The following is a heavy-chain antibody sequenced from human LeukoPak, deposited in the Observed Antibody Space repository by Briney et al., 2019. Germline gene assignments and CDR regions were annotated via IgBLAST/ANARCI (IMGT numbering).Heavy chain of an antibody. D-gene: IGHD2-2*02. CDR3: ARVGCSSTSCYREYYYYGMDV. V-gene: IGHV3-23*01. J-gene: IGHJ6*02. Sequence: PGGSLRLSCAASGFTFSSYAMSWVRQAPGKGLEWVSAISGSGGSTYYADSVKGRFTISRDNSKNTLYLQMNSLRAEDTAVYYCARVGCSSTSCYREYYYYGMDVWGQGTTVTVSS. CDR2: ISGSGGST. CDR1: GFTFSSYA.